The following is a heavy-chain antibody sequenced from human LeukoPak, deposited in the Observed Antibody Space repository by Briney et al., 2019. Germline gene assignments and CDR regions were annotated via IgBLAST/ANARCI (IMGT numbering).Heavy chain of an antibody. D-gene: IGHD5-24*01. J-gene: IGHJ4*02. CDR2: IYYSGST. CDR3: ARGNGYNYY. CDR1: GGSISNYY. Sequence: PSETLSLTCTVSGGSISNYYWSWIRQPPGKGLEWIGYIYYSGSTNYNPSLKSRVTISVDTSKNQFSLKLSSVTAADTAVYYCARGNGYNYYWGQGTLVTVSS. V-gene: IGHV4-59*01.